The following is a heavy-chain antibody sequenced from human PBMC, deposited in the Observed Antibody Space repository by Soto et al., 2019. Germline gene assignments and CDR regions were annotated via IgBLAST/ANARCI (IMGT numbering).Heavy chain of an antibody. CDR2: ISAYNGNT. Sequence: QVQLVQSGAEVKKPGSSVKVSCKASGYTFTSYGISWVRQAPGQGLEWMGWISAYNGNTNYAQKLQGRVTMTTDTSTSTAYMELRSLRSDDTAVYYCARDLVPYYDSSGYYSFDYWGQGTLVTVSS. V-gene: IGHV1-18*01. CDR1: GYTFTSYG. CDR3: ARDLVPYYDSSGYYSFDY. D-gene: IGHD3-22*01. J-gene: IGHJ4*02.